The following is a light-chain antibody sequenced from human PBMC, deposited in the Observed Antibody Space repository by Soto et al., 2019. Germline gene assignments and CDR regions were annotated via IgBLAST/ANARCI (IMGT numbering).Light chain of an antibody. Sequence: EIVLTQSPGTLSLSPWERATLSCSASQSVRSSFLAWYQQRPGQDPRLLIFGASYRATGIPDRFSGSGSGTDFTLTISRLEPEAVAVSYCQPYGASPPEYTFGPGTNVDS. J-gene: IGKJ3*01. CDR1: QSVRSSF. V-gene: IGKV3-20*01. CDR2: GAS. CDR3: QPYGASPPEYT.